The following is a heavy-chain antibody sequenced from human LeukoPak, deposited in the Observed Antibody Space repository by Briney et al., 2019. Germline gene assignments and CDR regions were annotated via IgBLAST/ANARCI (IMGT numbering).Heavy chain of an antibody. V-gene: IGHV1-2*02. CDR3: ARGVIAAGGNDFDY. Sequence: ASLKVSCKASGYTFTGYYMHWVRQAPGQGLEWMGWINPNSGGTNYAQKFQGRVTMTRDTSISTAYMELSRLRSDDTAVYYCARGVIAAGGNDFDYWGQGTLVTVSS. J-gene: IGHJ4*02. CDR2: INPNSGGT. CDR1: GYTFTGYY. D-gene: IGHD6-13*01.